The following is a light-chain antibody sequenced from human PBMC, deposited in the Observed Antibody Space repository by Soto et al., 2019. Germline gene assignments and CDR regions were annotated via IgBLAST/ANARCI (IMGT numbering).Light chain of an antibody. Sequence: EIVLTQSPGTLSLSPGEKATLSCRASQSVSTYLAWYQQKPGQAPRLLIYDASARIPGIPDRFSGVGSGTDFTLTSSRLDPEVFAVYYCQQYSNSPRTFGQGTKVEIK. CDR3: QQYSNSPRT. J-gene: IGKJ1*01. CDR1: QSVSTY. CDR2: DAS. V-gene: IGKV3-20*01.